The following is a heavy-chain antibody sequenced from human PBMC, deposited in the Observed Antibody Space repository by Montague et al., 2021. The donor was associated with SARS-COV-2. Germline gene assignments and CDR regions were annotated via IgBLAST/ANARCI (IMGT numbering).Heavy chain of an antibody. CDR2: IYYRGST. CDR1: GGSISSGGYY. V-gene: IGHV4-31*03. Sequence: TLSLTCTVSGGSISSGGYYWSWIRQHPGKGLEWIGYIYYRGSTYYXXXLESRVTISVDTSKNQFSLKLSSVTAADTAVYYCARVQGITMIVVVIGAFDIWGQGTMVTVSS. D-gene: IGHD3-22*01. J-gene: IGHJ3*02. CDR3: ARVQGITMIVVVIGAFDI.